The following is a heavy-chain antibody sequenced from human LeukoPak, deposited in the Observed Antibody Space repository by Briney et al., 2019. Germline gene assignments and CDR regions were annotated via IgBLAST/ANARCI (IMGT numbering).Heavy chain of an antibody. D-gene: IGHD3-22*01. V-gene: IGHV3-23*01. Sequence: GGSLRLSCAVSGITLSNYGMSWVRQAPGKGLEWVAGISDSGGRTEYADSVKGRFTISRDNSKNTLYLQMNSLRAEDTAVYFCAKRGVVIRVILVGFHKEAYYFDSWGQGALVTVSS. J-gene: IGHJ4*02. CDR1: GITLSNYG. CDR3: AKRGVVIRVILVGFHKEAYYFDS. CDR2: ISDSGGRT.